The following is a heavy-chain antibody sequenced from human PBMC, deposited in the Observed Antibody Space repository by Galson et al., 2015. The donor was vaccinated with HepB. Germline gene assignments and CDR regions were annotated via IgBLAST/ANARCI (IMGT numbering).Heavy chain of an antibody. J-gene: IGHJ3*02. V-gene: IGHV1-69*13. CDR2: IIPIFGTA. CDR1: GGTFSSYA. D-gene: IGHD4-17*01. CDR3: AIDDGDYVSRPWEVGAFDI. Sequence: SVKVSCKASGGTFSSYAISWVRQAPGQGLEWMGGIIPIFGTANYAQKFQGRVTITADESTSTAYMELSSLRSEDTAVYYCAIDDGDYVSRPWEVGAFDIWGQGTMVTVSS.